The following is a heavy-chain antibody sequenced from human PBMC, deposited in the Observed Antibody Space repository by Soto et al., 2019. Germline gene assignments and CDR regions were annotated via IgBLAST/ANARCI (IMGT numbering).Heavy chain of an antibody. CDR1: GGSISSYY. CDR2: IYYSGST. J-gene: IGHJ5*02. Sequence: PSETLSLTCTVSGGSISSYYWSWIRQPPGKGLEWIGYIYYSGSTNYNPSLKSRVTISVDTSKNQFSLKLSSVTAADTAVYYCARGGSLSGYYKYNCFEPWGQGTLVPVSS. V-gene: IGHV4-59*01. D-gene: IGHD3-3*01. CDR3: ARGGSLSGYYKYNCFEP.